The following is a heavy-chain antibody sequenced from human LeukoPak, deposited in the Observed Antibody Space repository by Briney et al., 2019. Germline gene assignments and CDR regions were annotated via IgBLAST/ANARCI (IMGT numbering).Heavy chain of an antibody. CDR3: TTDIGYSYGYDY. CDR1: GFTFSTYV. D-gene: IGHD5-18*01. V-gene: IGHV3-15*01. CDR2: IKSKTDGGTT. J-gene: IGHJ4*02. Sequence: PGGSLRLSCAASGFTFSTYVMNWIRQAPGKGLEWVGRIKSKTDGGTTDYAAPVKGRFTISRDDSKNTLYLQMNSLKTEDTAVYYCTTDIGYSYGYDYWGQGTLVTVSS.